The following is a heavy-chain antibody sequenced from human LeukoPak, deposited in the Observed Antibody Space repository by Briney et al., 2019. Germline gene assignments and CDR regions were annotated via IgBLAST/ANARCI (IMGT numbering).Heavy chain of an antibody. CDR1: GFTFSSYG. CDR2: ISYDGSNK. V-gene: IGHV3-33*05. CDR3: AREGELNWFDP. D-gene: IGHD3-16*01. Sequence: PGGSLRLSCAASGFTFSSYGMHWVRQAPGKGLEWVAVISYDGSNKYYADSVKGRFTISRDNSKNTLYLQMNSLRAEDTAVYYCAREGELNWFDPWGQGTLVTVSS. J-gene: IGHJ5*02.